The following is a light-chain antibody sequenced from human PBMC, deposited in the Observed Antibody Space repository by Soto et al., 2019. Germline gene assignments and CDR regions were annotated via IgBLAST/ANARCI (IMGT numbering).Light chain of an antibody. CDR2: AAS. V-gene: IGKV1-12*01. J-gene: IGKJ1*01. CDR3: QQATSFPRT. CDR1: RGITSW. Sequence: DIQMTQSPSFVSASVGDRVTISCRASRGITSWLAWYQQKPGKAPKLLIYAASTLQGGVPSRFSGSGSGTEFTLTISSLQPEDFATYYCQQATSFPRTFGQGTKV.